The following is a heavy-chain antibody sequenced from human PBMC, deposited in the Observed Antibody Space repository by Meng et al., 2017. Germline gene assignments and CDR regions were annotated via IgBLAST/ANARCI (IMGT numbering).Heavy chain of an antibody. CDR2: IDHSGST. Sequence: VQLQESGPGWGEPSGTHSLTCAVSGGSISSSNWWSWVRQPPGKGLEWIGEIDHSGSTNYNPSLKSRVTISVDKSKNQFSLKLSSVTAADTAVYYCARIGDWGSTRYFDYWGQGTLVTVSS. CDR3: ARIGDWGSTRYFDY. D-gene: IGHD7-27*01. V-gene: IGHV4-4*02. J-gene: IGHJ4*02. CDR1: GGSISSSNW.